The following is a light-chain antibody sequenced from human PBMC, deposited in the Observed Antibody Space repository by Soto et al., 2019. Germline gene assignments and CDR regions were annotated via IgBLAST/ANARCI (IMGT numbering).Light chain of an antibody. Sequence: QPVLTQSPSASASLGASVKLTCTLSSGHSSYAIAWHQQQPEKGPRYLMKLNSDGSHSKGDGIPDRFSGSSSGAERYLTIPSLQSEDEADYYCQTWGTVVFGGGTTLTVL. CDR1: SGHSSYA. CDR3: QTWGTVV. J-gene: IGLJ2*01. V-gene: IGLV4-69*01. CDR2: LNSDGSH.